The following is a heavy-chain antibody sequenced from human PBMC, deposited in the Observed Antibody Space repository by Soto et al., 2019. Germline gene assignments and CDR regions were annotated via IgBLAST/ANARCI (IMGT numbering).Heavy chain of an antibody. CDR1: GFTFSSYG. Sequence: PGGSLRLSCAASGFTFSSYGIHWVRQAPGKGLEWVAVIWYDGSDKYYADSVKGRFTISRDNAKNTLYLQMNSLRAEDTAVYYCASGSTDQHRGDPYYYYGMDVWGQGTTVTVSS. D-gene: IGHD7-27*01. CDR2: IWYDGSDK. J-gene: IGHJ6*02. V-gene: IGHV3-33*03. CDR3: ASGSTDQHRGDPYYYYGMDV.